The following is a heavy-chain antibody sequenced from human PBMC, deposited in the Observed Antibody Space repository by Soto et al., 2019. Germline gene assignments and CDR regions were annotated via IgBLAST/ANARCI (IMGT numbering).Heavy chain of an antibody. Sequence: SETLSLTCTVSGGSISSGGYYWSWIRQHPGKGLEWIGYTYYSGSTYYNPSLKSRVTISVDASKNQFSLKLSSVTAADTAVYYCARVAIYCSSTSCSKARFDYWGQGTLVTVSS. CDR2: TYYSGST. J-gene: IGHJ4*02. CDR3: ARVAIYCSSTSCSKARFDY. D-gene: IGHD2-2*01. V-gene: IGHV4-31*03. CDR1: GGSISSGGYY.